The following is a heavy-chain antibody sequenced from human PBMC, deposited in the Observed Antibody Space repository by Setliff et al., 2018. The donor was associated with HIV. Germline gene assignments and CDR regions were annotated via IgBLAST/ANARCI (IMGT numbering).Heavy chain of an antibody. D-gene: IGHD6-19*01. Sequence: GGSLRLSCAASGFTFNYYGMHWVRQAPGRGLEWVAVIWNNGIKKYYADSVKGRFTISRDNSKNTLYLQMDSLRVDDTAVYFCARALYRGGDSGGWYGHDYWGQGTLVTVSS. CDR3: ARALYRGGDSGGWYGHDY. V-gene: IGHV3-33*01. CDR2: IWNNGIKK. J-gene: IGHJ4*02. CDR1: GFTFNYYG.